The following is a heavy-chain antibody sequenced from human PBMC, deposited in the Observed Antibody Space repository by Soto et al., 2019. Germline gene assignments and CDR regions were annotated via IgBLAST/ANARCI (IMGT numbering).Heavy chain of an antibody. CDR3: ARGLMAGTTWGLYDSYYGMDV. J-gene: IGHJ6*02. Sequence: QVQLVQSGAEVKKPGASVKVSCKASGYTFTSYDINWVRQATGQGLEWMGWMNPNSGNTGYAQKFQGRVTMTRNTSISTAYMELSSLRSEDTAVYYCARGLMAGTTWGLYDSYYGMDVWGQGTTVTVSS. V-gene: IGHV1-8*01. CDR2: MNPNSGNT. CDR1: GYTFTSYD. D-gene: IGHD1-1*01.